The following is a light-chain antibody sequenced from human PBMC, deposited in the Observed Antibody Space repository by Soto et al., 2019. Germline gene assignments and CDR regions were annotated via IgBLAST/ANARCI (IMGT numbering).Light chain of an antibody. CDR2: DAS. CDR3: QPYNNWPYT. J-gene: IGKJ2*01. CDR1: QSVSRK. Sequence: IVMTQSPATLSVSPGERAILSCRASQSVSRKLAWYQQKPGQAPTLLIFDASTRATGVPATFSGSGSGTDFTLTISGLQSEDSAVYYCQPYNNWPYTFGQGTKLEIK. V-gene: IGKV3-15*01.